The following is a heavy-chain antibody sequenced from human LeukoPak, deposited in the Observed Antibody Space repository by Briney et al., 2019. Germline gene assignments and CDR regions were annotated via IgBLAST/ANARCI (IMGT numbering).Heavy chain of an antibody. J-gene: IGHJ4*02. CDR2: ITSKTDGETA. CDR1: GFTFSNAW. CDR3: TLYDSGKIDY. D-gene: IGHD3-10*01. Sequence: GGSLRLSCEASGFTFSNAWMTWVRQAPGRGLEWVGRITSKTDGETALYAAPVKGRLTISRDDSQNTLYLQMNSLKIEDTAVYYCTLYDSGKIDYWGQGTLVTVSS. V-gene: IGHV3-15*01.